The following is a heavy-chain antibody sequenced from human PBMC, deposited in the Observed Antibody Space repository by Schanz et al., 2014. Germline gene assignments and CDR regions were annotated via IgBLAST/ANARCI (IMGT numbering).Heavy chain of an antibody. CDR3: ARGRGFYDY. D-gene: IGHD3-10*01. V-gene: IGHV1-18*01. CDR1: GGTFNSYT. CDR2: ISPYNGNT. J-gene: IGHJ4*02. Sequence: QVQLVQSGAEVKKPGSSMKVSCKASGGTFNSYTINWVRQAPGQGLEWMGWISPYNGNTNYAQKLQGRVTMTADTSTSTAYMDLRSLTSEDTAVHYCARGRGFYDYWGQGTLVTVSS.